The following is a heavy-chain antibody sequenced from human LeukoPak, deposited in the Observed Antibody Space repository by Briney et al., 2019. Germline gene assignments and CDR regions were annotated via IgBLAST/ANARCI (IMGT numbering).Heavy chain of an antibody. CDR1: GGSISSYY. CDR3: ARDRPGPYYGFWSGYFPDAFDI. J-gene: IGHJ3*02. V-gene: IGHV4-59*01. CDR2: IFYSGST. Sequence: SSETLSLTCTVSGGSISSYYWSWIRQPPGKGLEWIGYIFYSGSTNYNPSLKSRVTISVDTSKNQFSLKLSSVTAADTAVYYCARDRPGPYYGFWSGYFPDAFDIWGQGTMVTVSS. D-gene: IGHD3-3*01.